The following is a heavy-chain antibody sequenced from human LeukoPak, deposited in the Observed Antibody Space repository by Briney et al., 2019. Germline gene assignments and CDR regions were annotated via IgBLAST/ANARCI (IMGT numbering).Heavy chain of an antibody. J-gene: IGHJ6*02. V-gene: IGHV3-23*01. CDR3: AKTYYGSGSYYPEHYYGMDV. Sequence: GGSLRLSCAASGFTFSNYAMSWVRQAPGKGLEWVSGISGSGGSTFYADSVKGRFTISRDNSKNTLYLQMNSLRAEDTAVYYCAKTYYGSGSYYPEHYYGMDVWGQGTTVTVSS. CDR2: ISGSGGST. D-gene: IGHD3-10*01. CDR1: GFTFSNYA.